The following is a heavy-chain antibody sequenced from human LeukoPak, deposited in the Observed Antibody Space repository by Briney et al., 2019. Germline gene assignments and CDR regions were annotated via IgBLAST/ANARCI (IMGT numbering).Heavy chain of an antibody. V-gene: IGHV3-21*01. CDR1: GFTFSSYS. J-gene: IGHJ4*02. D-gene: IGHD1-26*01. CDR2: ISTGSSYI. CDR3: ARDIVSPYSGSYYGLFDY. Sequence: PGGSLRLSCAASGFTFSSYSMNWVRQAPGKGLEWVSSISTGSSYIYYADSVKGRFTISRDNAKNSLYLQMNSLRAEDTAVYYCARDIVSPYSGSYYGLFDYWGQGTLVTVSS.